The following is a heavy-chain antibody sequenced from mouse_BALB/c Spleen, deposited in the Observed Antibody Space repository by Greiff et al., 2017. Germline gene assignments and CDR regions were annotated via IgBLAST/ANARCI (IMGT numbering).Heavy chain of an antibody. V-gene: IGHV3-6*02. D-gene: IGHD2-4*01. J-gene: IGHJ4*01. CDR2: ISYDGSN. CDR1: GYSITSGYY. CDR3: ARRGIYYDYGGYAMDY. Sequence: EVKLEESGPGLVKPSQSLSLTCSVTGYSITSGYYWNWIRQFPGNKLEWMGYISYDGSNNYNPSLKNRISITRDTSKNQFFLKLNSVTTEDTATYYCARRGIYYDYGGYAMDYWGQGTSVTVSS.